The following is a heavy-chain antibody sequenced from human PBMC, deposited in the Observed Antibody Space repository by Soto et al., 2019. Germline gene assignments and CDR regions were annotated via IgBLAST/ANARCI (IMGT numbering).Heavy chain of an antibody. CDR2: IIPIFGTA. Sequence: SVKVSCKASGGTFSSYAISWVRQAPGQGLEWMGGIIPIFGTANYAQKFQGRVTITADESTSTAYMELSSLRSEDTAVYYCAVYVRAMTDYYGMDVWGQGTTVTVSS. CDR1: GGTFSSYA. V-gene: IGHV1-69*13. J-gene: IGHJ6*02. D-gene: IGHD5-18*01. CDR3: AVYVRAMTDYYGMDV.